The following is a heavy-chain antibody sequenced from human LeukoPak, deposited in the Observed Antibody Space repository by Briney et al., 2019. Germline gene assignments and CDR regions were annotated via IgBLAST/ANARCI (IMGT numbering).Heavy chain of an antibody. J-gene: IGHJ4*02. Sequence: PGGSLRLSCAASGFTFSSYAMSWVRQAPGKGLEWVSAISSSGGSTYYADSVKGRFTISRDNSKNTLYLQMNSLRAEDTAVYYCAKVSGYSSGWPFDYWGQGTLVTASS. V-gene: IGHV3-23*01. D-gene: IGHD6-19*01. CDR2: ISSSGGST. CDR1: GFTFSSYA. CDR3: AKVSGYSSGWPFDY.